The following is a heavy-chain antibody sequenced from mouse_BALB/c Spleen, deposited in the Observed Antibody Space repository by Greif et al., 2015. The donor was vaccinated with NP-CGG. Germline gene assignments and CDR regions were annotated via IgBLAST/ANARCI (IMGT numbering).Heavy chain of an antibody. D-gene: IGHD1-1*01. J-gene: IGHJ4*01. CDR3: ARSYYGSSYAMDY. V-gene: IGHV1-82*01. CDR2: IYPGDGDT. Sequence: QVQLQQSGPELVKPGASVKISCKASGYAFRSSWMNWVKQRPGQGLEWIGRIYPGDGDTNYNGKFKGKATLTADKSSSTAYMQLSSLTSVDSAVYFCARSYYGSSYAMDYWGQGTSVTVSS. CDR1: GYAFRSSW.